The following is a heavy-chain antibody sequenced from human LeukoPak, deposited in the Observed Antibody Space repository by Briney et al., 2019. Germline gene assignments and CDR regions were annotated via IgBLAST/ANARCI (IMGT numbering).Heavy chain of an antibody. CDR2: ISVSGGST. Sequence: GGSLRLSCAASGFTFSSYEMNWVRQAPGKGLEWVSGISVSGGSTFYADSVKGRFTISRDNSKNTLYLQMNSLRAEDTAVYYCAKDRAYYSDSSGYYLVRAYDYWGQGTLVTVSS. CDR3: AKDRAYYSDSSGYYLVRAYDY. V-gene: IGHV3-23*01. CDR1: GFTFSSYE. D-gene: IGHD3-22*01. J-gene: IGHJ4*02.